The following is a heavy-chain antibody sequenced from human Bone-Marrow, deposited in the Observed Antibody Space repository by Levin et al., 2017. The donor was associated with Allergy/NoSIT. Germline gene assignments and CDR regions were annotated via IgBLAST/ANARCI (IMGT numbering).Heavy chain of an antibody. Sequence: GGSLRLSCAASGFVFSSYEMNWVRQAPGKGLEWVSRITSSGLSTQNADSVKGRFTISRDNAKNLLYLQMNSLRAEDTAVYFCARTYLYGDYVPSYMDVWGKGTTVTVSS. D-gene: IGHD4-17*01. V-gene: IGHV3-48*03. J-gene: IGHJ6*03. CDR3: ARTYLYGDYVPSYMDV. CDR2: ITSSGLST. CDR1: GFVFSSYE.